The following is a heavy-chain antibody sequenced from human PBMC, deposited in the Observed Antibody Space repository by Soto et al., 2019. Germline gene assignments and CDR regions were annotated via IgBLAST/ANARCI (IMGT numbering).Heavy chain of an antibody. V-gene: IGHV3-23*01. D-gene: IGHD2-8*02. CDR2: ILAGGST. Sequence: PGRSMRLSCPPSGFICSSYDMSWVRQAAEKGLDWVSTILAGGSTYYADSVKGRFTISRDRSTNTVFLQMNSLTAGDTAVYYCAKATATGGGAFDFCGQGAMVTVS. J-gene: IGHJ3*01. CDR3: AKATATGGGAFDF. CDR1: GFICSSYD.